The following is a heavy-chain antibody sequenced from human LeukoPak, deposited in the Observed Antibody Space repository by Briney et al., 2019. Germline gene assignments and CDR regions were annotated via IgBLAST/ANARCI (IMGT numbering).Heavy chain of an antibody. CDR2: IYPIGST. V-gene: IGHV4-38-2*02. CDR1: CYSISSGYY. Sequence: PLETLSLTLTVSCYSISSGYYWGLIRQPPGKGLEWIGSIYPIGSTHYNPSLKSRVTISVDTSKNQFSLKLSSVTAADTAVYYCARDRGFMVRGSRRGYDDYYYYMDVWGKGTTVTISS. D-gene: IGHD3-10*01. J-gene: IGHJ6*03. CDR3: ARDRGFMVRGSRRGYDDYYYYMDV.